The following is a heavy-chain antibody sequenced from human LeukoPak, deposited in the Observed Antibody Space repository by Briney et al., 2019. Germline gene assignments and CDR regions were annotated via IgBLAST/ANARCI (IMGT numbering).Heavy chain of an antibody. Sequence: GASVKVSCKVSGYTLTELSMHWVRQAPGKGLEWMGGFDPEDGETIYAQKFQGRVTMTEDTSTDTAYMELSSLRSEDTAVYYCATNVAAAGTRYYYYYYMDVWGKGTTVTVSS. V-gene: IGHV1-24*01. CDR3: ATNVAAAGTRYYYYYYMDV. CDR2: FDPEDGET. J-gene: IGHJ6*03. CDR1: GYTLTELS. D-gene: IGHD6-13*01.